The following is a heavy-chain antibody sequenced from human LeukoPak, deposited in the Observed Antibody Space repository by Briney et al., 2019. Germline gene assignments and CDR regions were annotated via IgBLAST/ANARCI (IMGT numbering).Heavy chain of an antibody. CDR2: ISSSSSTI. V-gene: IGHV3-48*01. CDR3: ARVLGAQGWDAFDF. J-gene: IGHJ3*01. Sequence: GGSLRLSCAASGFTFSSYSMSWVRQAPGKGLEWVSYISSSSSTIYYPDSVKGRFTISRDNSKNTLYLQMNSLRAEDTAVYYCARVLGAQGWDAFDFWGQGTMVTVSS. D-gene: IGHD1-26*01. CDR1: GFTFSSYS.